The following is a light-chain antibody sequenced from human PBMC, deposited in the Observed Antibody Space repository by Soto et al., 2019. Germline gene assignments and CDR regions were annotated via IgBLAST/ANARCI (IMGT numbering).Light chain of an antibody. J-gene: IGKJ5*01. CDR3: QQRNVWPPIT. CDR1: QSVRTS. V-gene: IGKV3-11*01. Sequence: EIVMTKSPATLSVSPGERATLSCRASQSVRTSLAWYQHKPGQAPRLVIYDASLRANGVPARFGGSGSGTDFTLTINSLEPEDFAVYYCQQRNVWPPITFGQGTRLEIK. CDR2: DAS.